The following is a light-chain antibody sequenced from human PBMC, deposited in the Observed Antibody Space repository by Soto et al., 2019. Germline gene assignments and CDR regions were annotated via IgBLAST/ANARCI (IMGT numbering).Light chain of an antibody. Sequence: QSALTQPPSASGSPGQSVTISCTGTSSDVGGYNYVSWYQQHPGKAPKLMIYEVSKRSSGVPDRFSGSKSGNTASLTVSGLQAEDEADYYCSSYAGSNNFVVFGGGIKLTVL. J-gene: IGLJ2*01. V-gene: IGLV2-8*01. CDR1: SSDVGGYNY. CDR3: SSYAGSNNFVV. CDR2: EVS.